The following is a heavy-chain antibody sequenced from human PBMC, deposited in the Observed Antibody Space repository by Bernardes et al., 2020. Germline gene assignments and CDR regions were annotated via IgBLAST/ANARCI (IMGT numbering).Heavy chain of an antibody. CDR1: GYTFTGYY. CDR2: INPNSGGT. Sequence: ASVKVSCKASGYTFTGYYMHWVRQAPGQGLEWMGRINPNSGGTNYAQKFQGRVTMTRDTSISTAYMELSRLRSDDTAVYYCANIAVAGPGSDYWGQGTLVTVSS. J-gene: IGHJ4*02. CDR3: ANIAVAGPGSDY. D-gene: IGHD6-19*01. V-gene: IGHV1-2*06.